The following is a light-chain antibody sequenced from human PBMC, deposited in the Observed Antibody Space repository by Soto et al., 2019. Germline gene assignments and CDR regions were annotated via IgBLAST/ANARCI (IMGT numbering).Light chain of an antibody. Sequence: DIVLTQSPGTLSLSPGERATLSCRASQDVKNNYLAWYQQKPGQPPRLLIRGASSRAAGLPDRFSGSGSGTAFTLTINRLEPEDFAVYYCQQYGSSPVTFGQGTKLEI. V-gene: IGKV3-20*01. CDR1: QDVKNNY. J-gene: IGKJ2*01. CDR3: QQYGSSPVT. CDR2: GAS.